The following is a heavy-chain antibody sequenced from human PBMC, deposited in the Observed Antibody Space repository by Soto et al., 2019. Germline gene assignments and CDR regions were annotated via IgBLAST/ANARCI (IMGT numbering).Heavy chain of an antibody. J-gene: IGHJ6*02. V-gene: IGHV4-59*01. D-gene: IGHD6-6*01. Sequence: SETLSLTCTVSGGSISSYYWSWIRQPPGKXLEWIGYIYYGGSTNYNPSLKSRVTISVDTSKNQFSLKLSSVTAADTAVYYCARDTHTYSSSSNYYYGMDVWGQGTTVTVSS. CDR3: ARDTHTYSSSSNYYYGMDV. CDR1: GGSISSYY. CDR2: IYYGGST.